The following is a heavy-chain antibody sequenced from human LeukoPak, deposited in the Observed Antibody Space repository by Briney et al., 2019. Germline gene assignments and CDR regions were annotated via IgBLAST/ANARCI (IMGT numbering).Heavy chain of an antibody. D-gene: IGHD6-13*01. J-gene: IGHJ4*02. CDR1: GYTFTGYY. Sequence: ASVKVSCKASGYTFTGYYMHWVRQAPGLGLEWMGWINPNSGGTNYAQSFQGRVTMTRDTSISTAYMELSSLRSEDTAVYYCARVREAAAFDYWGQGTLVTVSS. CDR2: INPNSGGT. CDR3: ARVREAAAFDY. V-gene: IGHV1-2*02.